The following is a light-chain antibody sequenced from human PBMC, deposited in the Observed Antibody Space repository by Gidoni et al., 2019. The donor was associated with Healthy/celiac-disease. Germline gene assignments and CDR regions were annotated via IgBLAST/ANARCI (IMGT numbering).Light chain of an antibody. CDR1: QSIRSY. CDR3: QQRYSTPRT. CDR2: AAS. V-gene: IGKV1-39*01. J-gene: IGKJ1*01. Sequence: DIQMTPSPSSLSASLDDRVTLTCRASQSIRSYLNWYQHKPGQAPKLLIYAASSFQSGVPSRFIGRGSGTDFTLTISSLQPADVATYSCQQRYSTPRTCXPXTKVEIK.